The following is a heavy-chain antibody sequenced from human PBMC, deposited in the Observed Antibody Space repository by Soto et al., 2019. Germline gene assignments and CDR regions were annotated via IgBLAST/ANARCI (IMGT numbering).Heavy chain of an antibody. D-gene: IGHD3-22*01. Sequence: ASVKVSCKASGGTFSSYAISWVRQAPGQGLEWVGGIIPIFGTADYAQKFQGRVTITADESTSTAYMELSSLRSEDTAVYYCANPAHYDSSGYPFDYWGQGTLVTVSS. CDR2: IIPIFGTA. V-gene: IGHV1-69*13. CDR3: ANPAHYDSSGYPFDY. J-gene: IGHJ4*02. CDR1: GGTFSSYA.